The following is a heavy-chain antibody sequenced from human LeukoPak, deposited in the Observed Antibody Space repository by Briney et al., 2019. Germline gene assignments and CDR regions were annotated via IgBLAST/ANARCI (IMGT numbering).Heavy chain of an antibody. V-gene: IGHV3-23*01. CDR3: GKDPPRGSSGSFDI. J-gene: IGHJ3*02. Sequence: GGSPRLSCVASGFTFSNYAMNWVRQAPGKGLEWVLGISGSGSSSYYADSVKGRFTISRANSKNTLYLQRDSLRAEESAVNYWGKDPPRGSSGSFDIWGQGTGITVSS. CDR1: GFTFSNYA. CDR2: ISGSGSSS. D-gene: IGHD6-19*01.